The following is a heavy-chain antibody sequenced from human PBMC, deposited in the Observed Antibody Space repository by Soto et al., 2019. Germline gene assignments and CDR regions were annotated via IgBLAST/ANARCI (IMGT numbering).Heavy chain of an antibody. D-gene: IGHD2-2*01. Sequence: QVQLVQSGAEVKKPGASVKVSCKASGYTFTSYGISWVRQAPGQGLEWMGWISAYNGNTNYAQKLQGRVTMTTDTSTSTAYMELRSLRSDDTAVYCCARDAVVPAAHPARDAFDIWGQGTMVTVSS. J-gene: IGHJ3*02. CDR3: ARDAVVPAAHPARDAFDI. CDR2: ISAYNGNT. V-gene: IGHV1-18*01. CDR1: GYTFTSYG.